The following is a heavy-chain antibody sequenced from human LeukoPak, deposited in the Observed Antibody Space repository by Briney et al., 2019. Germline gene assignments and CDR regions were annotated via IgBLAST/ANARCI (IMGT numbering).Heavy chain of an antibody. J-gene: IGHJ4*02. CDR1: GGSISSSSYY. CDR3: ASPRLRLGELSSNPPFDY. CDR2: IYYSGST. V-gene: IGHV4-39*01. D-gene: IGHD3-16*02. Sequence: SETLSLTCTVSGGSISSSSYYWGWIRQPPGKGLEWIGSIYYSGSTYYNPSLKSRGTISVDTSKNQFSLKLSSVTAADTAVYYCASPRLRLGELSSNPPFDYWGQGTLVTVSS.